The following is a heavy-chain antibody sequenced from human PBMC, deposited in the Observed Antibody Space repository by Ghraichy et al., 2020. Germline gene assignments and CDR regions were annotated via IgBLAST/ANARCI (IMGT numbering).Heavy chain of an antibody. CDR2: ISGSGGST. J-gene: IGHJ2*01. D-gene: IGHD6-13*01. Sequence: ESLNISCAASGFTFSSYAMSWVRQAPGKGLEWVSAISGSGGSTYYADSVKGRFTISRDNSKNTLYLQMNSLRAEDTAVYYCAKETGYSSSWYWYFDLWGRGTLVTVSS. V-gene: IGHV3-23*01. CDR3: AKETGYSSSWYWYFDL. CDR1: GFTFSSYA.